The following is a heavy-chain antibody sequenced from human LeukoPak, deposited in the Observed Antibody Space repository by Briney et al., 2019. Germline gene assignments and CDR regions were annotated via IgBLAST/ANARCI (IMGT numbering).Heavy chain of an antibody. V-gene: IGHV4-34*01. CDR3: ARDYSSGWAK. J-gene: IGHJ4*02. CDR1: GGSFNVYY. Sequence: SETLSLTCAVYGGSFNVYYWTWIRQPPGKGLEWIGEINHSGSTNYNPSLKSRVSISVDTSKNQFSLNLSSVTAADTAVYYCARDYSSGWAKWGQGTLVTVSS. CDR2: INHSGST. D-gene: IGHD6-19*01.